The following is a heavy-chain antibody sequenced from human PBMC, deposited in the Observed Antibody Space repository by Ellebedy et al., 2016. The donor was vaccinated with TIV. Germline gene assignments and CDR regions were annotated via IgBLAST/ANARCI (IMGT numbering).Heavy chain of an antibody. CDR3: ARRRGLGPFKDWFDP. CDR2: AHDSGDA. D-gene: IGHD3/OR15-3a*01. CDR1: GDSINPYY. J-gene: IGHJ5*02. V-gene: IGHV4-59*08. Sequence: GSLRLXXSVSGDSINPYYWTWIRQPPGGGLEWIGYAHDSGDAMYNPSLARRATISVDTSKSQISLRLTSVTAADTAVYYCARRRGLGPFKDWFDPWGQGTVVTVSS.